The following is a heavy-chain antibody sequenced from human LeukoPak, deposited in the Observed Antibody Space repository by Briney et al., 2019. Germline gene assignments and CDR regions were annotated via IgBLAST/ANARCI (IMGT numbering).Heavy chain of an antibody. CDR2: IYYSGST. V-gene: IGHV4-59*08. D-gene: IGHD5-24*01. CDR1: GGPINSYY. CDR3: ARQRWLPLPDL. Sequence: SETLSLTCNVSGGPINSYYWSWIRQPPGKGLEWIGYIYYSGSTNYNPSLKSRVTISVDTSKNQFSLKLSSVTAADTAVYYCARQRWLPLPDLWGRGTLVTVSS. J-gene: IGHJ2*01.